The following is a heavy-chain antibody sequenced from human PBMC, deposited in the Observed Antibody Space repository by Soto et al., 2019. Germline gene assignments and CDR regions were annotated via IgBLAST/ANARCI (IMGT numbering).Heavy chain of an antibody. CDR2: INPNSGGT. J-gene: IGHJ5*02. CDR3: ARVDSSSWYWFDP. V-gene: IGHV1-2*02. Sequence: ASVKVSCKASGYTFTGYYMHWVRQAPGQGPEWMGWINPNSGGTNYAQKFLGRVTVTRDTPISTAYMELSRLRSDDTAVYYSARVDSSSWYWFDPWGQGTLVTVSS. CDR1: GYTFTGYY. D-gene: IGHD6-13*01.